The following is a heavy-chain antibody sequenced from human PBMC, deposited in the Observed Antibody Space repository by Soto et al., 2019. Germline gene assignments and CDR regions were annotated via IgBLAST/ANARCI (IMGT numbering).Heavy chain of an antibody. Sequence: QLQLQETGSGLGRPSEPLSLTRTGSGASMGGGLYYWSCLRQPQGKGLEWIGSVYYGANPYYNPCLTSFVTIFVETSENYSLRLNSLTAADTAVYHCVASAEFWSGDFGLTFYYYYWCRRDLVTVSS. CDR1: GASMGGGLYY. V-gene: IGHV4-39*01. CDR3: VASAEFWSGDFGLTFYYYY. D-gene: IGHD3-3*01. J-gene: IGHJ4*01. CDR2: VYYGANP.